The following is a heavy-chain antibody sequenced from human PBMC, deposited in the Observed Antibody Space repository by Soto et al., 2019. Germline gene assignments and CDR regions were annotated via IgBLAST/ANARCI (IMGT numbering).Heavy chain of an antibody. J-gene: IGHJ2*01. V-gene: IGHV3-23*01. D-gene: IGHD2-15*01. CDR3: ALGGYCRGGSCYGAYWYFDL. Sequence: GGSLRLSCAASGFTFNNYAMSWVRQAPGKGLEWVSGIIASGGATFYADSVKGRFTISRDNSRNTVFLQMSSLRDEDTAVYYCALGGYCRGGSCYGAYWYFDLWGRGTPVPVSS. CDR1: GFTFNNYA. CDR2: IIASGGAT.